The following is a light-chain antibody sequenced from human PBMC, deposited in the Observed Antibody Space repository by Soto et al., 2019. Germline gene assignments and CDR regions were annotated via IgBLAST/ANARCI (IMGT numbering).Light chain of an antibody. CDR3: QQTYSTPIT. V-gene: IGKV1-39*01. J-gene: IGKJ5*01. CDR2: AAS. Sequence: VGDRVTIRCRASQTVRTYLNRYQQKPGKAPILLIYAASSLPSAVPPRFTGAGSETDFTLTISSLQPEDFGTYYCQQTYSTPITFGQGTRLEIK. CDR1: QTVRTY.